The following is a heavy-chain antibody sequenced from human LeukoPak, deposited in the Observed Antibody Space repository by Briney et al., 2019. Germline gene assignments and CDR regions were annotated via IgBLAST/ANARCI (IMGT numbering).Heavy chain of an antibody. V-gene: IGHV3-23*01. Sequence: GGSLRLSCAASGFTYSSYAMSWVRQAPGKGLEWVSAISGSGGSTYYADSVKGRFTNSRDNSKNTLYLQMNSLRAEDTAVYYCAKSPYYDFWSGYYDAFDIWGQGTMVTVSS. CDR1: GFTYSSYA. D-gene: IGHD3-3*01. CDR3: AKSPYYDFWSGYYDAFDI. J-gene: IGHJ3*02. CDR2: ISGSGGST.